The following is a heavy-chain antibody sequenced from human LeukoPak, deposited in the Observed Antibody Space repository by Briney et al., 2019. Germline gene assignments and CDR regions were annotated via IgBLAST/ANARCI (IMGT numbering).Heavy chain of an antibody. CDR3: AKEDCSGGRCYSLHY. V-gene: IGHV3-23*01. J-gene: IGHJ4*02. D-gene: IGHD2-15*01. CDR2: ITGSGGST. Sequence: GGSLRLSCAASGFTFSSYAMSWVRQAPGKGLEWVSGITGSGGSTYYADSVKGRFTISRDNAKNSLYLQMNSLRAEDAAVYYCAKEDCSGGRCYSLHYWGQGTLVTVSS. CDR1: GFTFSSYA.